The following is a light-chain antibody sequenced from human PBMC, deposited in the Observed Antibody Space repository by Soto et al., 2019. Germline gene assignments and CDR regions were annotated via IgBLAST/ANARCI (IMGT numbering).Light chain of an antibody. CDR1: QSVSSS. J-gene: IGKJ1*01. Sequence: ELGMSHSPATVSVSPGERATLSFRASQSVSSSLAWYQQKPGQAPRLLIFGASARATGIPVRFSGSGSGTEFTLTISSLQSEDFAVYYSQQYGSSGRFGHGT. CDR3: QQYGSSGR. CDR2: GAS. V-gene: IGKV3-15*01.